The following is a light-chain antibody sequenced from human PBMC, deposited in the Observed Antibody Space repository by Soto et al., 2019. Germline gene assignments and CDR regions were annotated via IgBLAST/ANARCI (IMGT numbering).Light chain of an antibody. CDR1: QTGYSIH. J-gene: IGKJ2*01. Sequence: ESVLTQSPGTLSLSPGERATLSCRASQTGYSIHLAWYQQKPGQAPRLLIYDASSRATGIPDRFSGSGSETDFTLTISRLEPEDFAVYHCQQYDRSPRTFGQGTKLEI. CDR3: QQYDRSPRT. V-gene: IGKV3-20*01. CDR2: DAS.